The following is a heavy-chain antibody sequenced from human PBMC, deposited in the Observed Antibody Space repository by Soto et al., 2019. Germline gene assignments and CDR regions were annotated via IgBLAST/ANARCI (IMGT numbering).Heavy chain of an antibody. CDR2: IKQDGTEK. J-gene: IGHJ2*01. Sequence: GGSLRLSCAASGFIFSRCWMSWVRQAPGKGLEWVANIKQDGTEKHYVDSVKGRFTISRDNVKNSLYLQMNSLRADDTAVYYCVRDSDSTSDWYFDLWGRGTLVTVSS. CDR1: GFIFSRCW. V-gene: IGHV3-7*05. D-gene: IGHD6-6*01. CDR3: VRDSDSTSDWYFDL.